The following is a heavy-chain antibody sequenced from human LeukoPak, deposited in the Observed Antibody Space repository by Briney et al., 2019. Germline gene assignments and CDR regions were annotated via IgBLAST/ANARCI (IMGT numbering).Heavy chain of an antibody. CDR2: IYASGST. Sequence: SGSLSLTRTVSLGSISSYFLSSMRQPPGTEREWIGYIYASGSTNYNPSLKSRGTIPVDTSKNQFSLKLSSVTAADTAVYYCAGSPQFWSGYYYYYYYYMDVWGKGTTVTVSS. CDR1: LGSISSYF. J-gene: IGHJ6*03. V-gene: IGHV4-4*09. CDR3: AGSPQFWSGYYYYYYYYMDV. D-gene: IGHD3-3*01.